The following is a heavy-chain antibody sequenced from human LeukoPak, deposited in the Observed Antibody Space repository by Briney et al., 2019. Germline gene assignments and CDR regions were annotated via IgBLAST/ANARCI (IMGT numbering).Heavy chain of an antibody. CDR2: IKQDGSEK. Sequence: GSLRLSCAASGFTFSSYWMSWVRQAPGKGLEWVANIKQDGSEKYYVDSVKGRFTISRDNAKNTLYLQMNSLRAEDTAVYYCARGVTIFGVVIKFYNWFDPWGQGTLVTVSS. J-gene: IGHJ5*02. CDR3: ARGVTIFGVVIKFYNWFDP. V-gene: IGHV3-7*01. D-gene: IGHD3-3*01. CDR1: GFTFSSYW.